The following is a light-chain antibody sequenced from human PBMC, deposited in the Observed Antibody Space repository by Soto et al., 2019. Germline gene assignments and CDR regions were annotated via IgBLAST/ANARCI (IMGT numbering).Light chain of an antibody. Sequence: QSALTQPPSASGFPGQSVTMSCTGSSSDVGGYSHVSWFQQHPGKAPKLIIYEVTKRPSGVPDRFSASKSGNTASLTVSGLQAEDEADYYCSSYAGSATWVFGGGTKLTVL. J-gene: IGLJ3*02. V-gene: IGLV2-8*01. CDR1: SSDVGGYSH. CDR3: SSYAGSATWV. CDR2: EVT.